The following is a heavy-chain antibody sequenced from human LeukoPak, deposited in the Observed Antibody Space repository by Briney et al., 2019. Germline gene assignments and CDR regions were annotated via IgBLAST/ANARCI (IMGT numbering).Heavy chain of an antibody. V-gene: IGHV3-20*04. D-gene: IGHD3-22*01. J-gene: IGHJ3*02. CDR3: ARDNAPSAYYYDRGSAFDI. Sequence: PGGSLRLSCAASGFTFDDYGMSWVRQAPGKGLEWVSGINWNGGSTGYADSVKGRFTISRDNAKNSLYLQMNSLRAEDTALYYCARDNAPSAYYYDRGSAFDIWGQGTMVTVSS. CDR2: INWNGGST. CDR1: GFTFDDYG.